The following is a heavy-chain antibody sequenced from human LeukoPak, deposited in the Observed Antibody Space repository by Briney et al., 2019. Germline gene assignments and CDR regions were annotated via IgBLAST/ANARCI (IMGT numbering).Heavy chain of an antibody. V-gene: IGHV4-4*02. D-gene: IGHD2-21*01. CDR2: IYHSGST. CDR1: GGSISSSNW. CDR3: ARDPGGDSRNYYFDY. J-gene: IGHJ4*02. Sequence: PSGTLSLTCAVSGGSISSSNWWSWVRRPPGKGLEWIGEIYHSGSTNYNPSLKSRVTISVDKSKNQFSLKLSSVTAADTAVYYCARDPGGDSRNYYFDYLGQGTLVTVSS.